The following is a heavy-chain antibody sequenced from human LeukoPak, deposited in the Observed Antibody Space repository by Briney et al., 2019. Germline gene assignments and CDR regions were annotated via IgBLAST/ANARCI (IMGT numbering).Heavy chain of an antibody. CDR1: EFTVSSNY. D-gene: IGHD4-17*01. Sequence: GGSLRLSCAASEFTVSSNYMSWVRQAPGKGLEWVSVIYSGGSTYYADSVKGRFTISRHNSKNALYLQMNSLRGEDTAVYYCATIGGDYVSFDNWGQGTLVTVTS. CDR3: ATIGGDYVSFDN. CDR2: IYSGGST. V-gene: IGHV3-53*04. J-gene: IGHJ4*02.